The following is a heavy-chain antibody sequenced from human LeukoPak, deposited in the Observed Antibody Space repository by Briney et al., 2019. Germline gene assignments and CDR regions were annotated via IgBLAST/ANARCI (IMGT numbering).Heavy chain of an antibody. J-gene: IGHJ4*02. D-gene: IGHD2-15*01. CDR2: ISYSGST. CDR1: GDSISSSNYY. V-gene: IGHV4-39*01. CDR3: GGRYCSGGRWACDH. Sequence: PSETLSLTCTVSGDSISSSNYYWGGIRHPPGKGLEWIGYISYSGSTYCNPSLKSRVTISVDTSKNQFSLTLSSVTAADRAVYYCGGRYCSGGRWACDHWGGGLLVSV.